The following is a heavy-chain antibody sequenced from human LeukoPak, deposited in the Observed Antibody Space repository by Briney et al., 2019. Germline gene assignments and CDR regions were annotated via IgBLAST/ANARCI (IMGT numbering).Heavy chain of an antibody. CDR3: ARRYYDASGFLSDY. D-gene: IGHD3-22*01. CDR1: GGSISSIGYY. J-gene: IGHJ4*02. Sequence: SETLSLTCTVSGGSISSIGYYWGWIRQPPGKGLERIGSIYYNGNSYYNSSLKSRVTISVDTSKKQFSLKLSAVTAADTAVYYCARRYYDASGFLSDYWGQGTLVTVSS. CDR2: IYYNGNS. V-gene: IGHV4-39*01.